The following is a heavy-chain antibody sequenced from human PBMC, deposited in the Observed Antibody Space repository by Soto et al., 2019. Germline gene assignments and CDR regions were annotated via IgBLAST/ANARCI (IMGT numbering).Heavy chain of an antibody. Sequence: SETLSLTCTVSGGSISSSSYYWGWIRQPPGKGLEWIGSIYYSGSTYYNPSLKSRVTISVDTSKNQFSLKLGSVTAADTAVYYCARDYGDYGTVIAFDIWGQGTMVTVSS. CDR1: GGSISSSSYY. V-gene: IGHV4-39*02. CDR3: ARDYGDYGTVIAFDI. CDR2: IYYSGST. J-gene: IGHJ3*02. D-gene: IGHD4-17*01.